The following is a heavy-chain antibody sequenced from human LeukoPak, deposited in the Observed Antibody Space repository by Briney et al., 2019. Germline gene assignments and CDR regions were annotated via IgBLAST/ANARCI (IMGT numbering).Heavy chain of an antibody. CDR1: GFTFSSYW. Sequence: GGSLRVSCAASGFTFSSYWMSWVRQAPGKGLEWVVNIKQGGSEKCYVDSVKGRFTISRDNAKNSLYLQMNSMRAEDTAVYYCSRDGVVATINYDDCWEHGTLVAVSS. CDR3: SRDGVVATINYDDC. J-gene: IGHJ4*01. D-gene: IGHD3-3*01. CDR2: IKQGGSEK. V-gene: IGHV3-7*01.